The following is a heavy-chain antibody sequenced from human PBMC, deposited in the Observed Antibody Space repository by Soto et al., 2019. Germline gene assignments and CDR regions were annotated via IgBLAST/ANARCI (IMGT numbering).Heavy chain of an antibody. CDR3: ARHGLDP. J-gene: IGHJ5*02. Sequence: PSEPLSLTCAVSGGSFSGYYWSWIRQPPGKGLEWIGEINHSGSTNYNPSLKSRVTISVDTSKNQFSLKLSSVTAADTAVYYCARHGLDPWGQGTLVTVAS. V-gene: IGHV4-34*01. CDR1: GGSFSGYY. CDR2: INHSGST.